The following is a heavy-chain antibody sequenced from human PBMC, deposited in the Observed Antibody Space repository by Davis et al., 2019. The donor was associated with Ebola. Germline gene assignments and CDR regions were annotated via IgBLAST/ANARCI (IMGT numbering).Heavy chain of an antibody. Sequence: GESLKISCAASGFTFSSYEMNWVRQAPGKGLEWVSYISSSGSTIYYADSVKGRFTISGDNAKNSLYLQMNSLRAEDTAVYYCARDGSSSWYYYYYGMDVWGQGTTVTVSS. J-gene: IGHJ6*02. CDR3: ARDGSSSWYYYYYGMDV. D-gene: IGHD6-13*01. V-gene: IGHV3-48*03. CDR2: ISSSGSTI. CDR1: GFTFSSYE.